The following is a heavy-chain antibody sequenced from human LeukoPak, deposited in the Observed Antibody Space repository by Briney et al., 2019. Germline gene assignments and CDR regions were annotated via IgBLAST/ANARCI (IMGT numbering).Heavy chain of an antibody. D-gene: IGHD3-9*01. Sequence: GGSLRLSCAASGFSFNNYWMHWVRQAPGKGLEWVAFIRYDGSEKDYADPVKGRFTISRDNSKNTLYLQMNSLRAEDTAVYYCWVRYSPDAFDIWGQGTMVTVSS. CDR2: IRYDGSEK. V-gene: IGHV3-30*02. CDR1: GFSFNNYW. J-gene: IGHJ3*02. CDR3: WVRYSPDAFDI.